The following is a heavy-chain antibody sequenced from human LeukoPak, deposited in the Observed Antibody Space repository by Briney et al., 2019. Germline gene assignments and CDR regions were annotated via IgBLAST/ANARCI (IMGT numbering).Heavy chain of an antibody. Sequence: SETLSLTCTVSGGSIFSYYWNWIRQPPGKGLEWIGYIYPNGITSYNPSLRSRGTISIATSKNQFSLRLRTVTAADTAIFYCARRAYYDTSGYYPTSGYFDLWGRGTLVTVSS. CDR3: ARRAYYDTSGYYPTSGYFDL. J-gene: IGHJ2*01. CDR1: GGSIFSYY. V-gene: IGHV4-4*08. CDR2: IYPNGIT. D-gene: IGHD3-22*01.